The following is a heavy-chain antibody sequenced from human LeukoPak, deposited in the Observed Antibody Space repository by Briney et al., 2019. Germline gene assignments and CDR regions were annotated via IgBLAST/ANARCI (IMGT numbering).Heavy chain of an antibody. D-gene: IGHD6-19*01. Sequence: GGSLRLSCAASGFTFSSYSMNWVRQAPGKGLEWVSSISSSSSYIYYADSVKGRFTISRDNAKNSLYLQMNSLRAEDTAVYYCAKFGLVRPPVDYWGQGTLVTVSS. V-gene: IGHV3-21*04. J-gene: IGHJ4*02. CDR1: GFTFSSYS. CDR3: AKFGLVRPPVDY. CDR2: ISSSSSYI.